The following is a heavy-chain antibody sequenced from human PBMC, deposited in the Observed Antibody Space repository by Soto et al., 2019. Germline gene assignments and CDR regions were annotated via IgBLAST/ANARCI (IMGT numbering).Heavy chain of an antibody. Sequence: GASVKVSCKASGYTFAAYFMHWVRQAPGQGLEWMGWLNPNTGDTNYAQKFRGRVTMTRDTSSSTAYMELSRLRSDDTAVYYCAALISYSYYYYSLDVWGQGTMVTVSS. J-gene: IGHJ6*02. CDR1: GYTFAAYF. CDR3: AALISYSYYYYSLDV. CDR2: LNPNTGDT. D-gene: IGHD2-15*01. V-gene: IGHV1-2*02.